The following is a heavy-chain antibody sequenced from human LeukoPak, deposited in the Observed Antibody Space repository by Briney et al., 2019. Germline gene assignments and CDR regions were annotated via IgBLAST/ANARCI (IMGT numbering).Heavy chain of an antibody. V-gene: IGHV3-30*18. J-gene: IGHJ5*02. CDR1: GFTFSKNG. Sequence: ALRLSCAASGFTFSKNGMHWVRQAPGKGLEWVAAISYDGSNKYYADSVKGRFTISRDNSKNTLNLQMNSLRAEDTAVYYCAKSRWGYYDCGESWGQGTLVTVSS. CDR2: ISYDGSNK. CDR3: AKSRWGYYDCGES. D-gene: IGHD3-22*01.